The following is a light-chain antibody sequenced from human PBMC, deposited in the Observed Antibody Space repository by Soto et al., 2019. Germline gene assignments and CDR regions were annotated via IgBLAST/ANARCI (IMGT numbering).Light chain of an antibody. V-gene: IGKV3-20*01. CDR3: QQYGGSPQT. Sequence: DIVLTQSPGTLSLSPGERATLSCRASESVSSTYLAWYQQKPGQAPSLLIYGASSRPTDIPDRFSVSGSGTDFTLTISRLEPEDFAVYYCQQYGGSPQTFGQGTKLEIK. CDR2: GAS. J-gene: IGKJ2*01. CDR1: ESVSSTY.